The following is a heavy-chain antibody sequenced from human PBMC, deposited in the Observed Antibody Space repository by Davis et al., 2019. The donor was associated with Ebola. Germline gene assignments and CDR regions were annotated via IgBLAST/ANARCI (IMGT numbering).Heavy chain of an antibody. CDR3: ARDRPLDFFFGDYYGMDV. D-gene: IGHD3-16*01. V-gene: IGHV1-18*04. CDR2: ISAYNGNT. CDR1: GYTFTGYY. J-gene: IGHJ6*02. Sequence: ASVKVSCKASGYTFTGYYMHWVRQAPGQGLEWMGWISAYNGNTNYAQKLQGRVTMTTDTSTSTAYMEVSRLTAEDTAVYYCARDRPLDFFFGDYYGMDVWGQGTTVTVSS.